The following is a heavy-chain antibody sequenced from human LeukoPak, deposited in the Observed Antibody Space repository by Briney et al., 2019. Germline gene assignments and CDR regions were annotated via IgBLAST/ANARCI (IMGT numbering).Heavy chain of an antibody. Sequence: SETLSLTCSVSGGSITNSNYYWGWIRQPPGKGLEYLGLIYYTGSTYYNPSLKSRVTISVDTSKNQFSLKLSSVTAADTAVYYCARAYYDFWSGYYAAFDIWGQGTMVTVSS. CDR3: ARAYYDFWSGYYAAFDI. D-gene: IGHD3-3*01. CDR2: IYYTGST. CDR1: GGSITNSNYY. V-gene: IGHV4-39*01. J-gene: IGHJ3*02.